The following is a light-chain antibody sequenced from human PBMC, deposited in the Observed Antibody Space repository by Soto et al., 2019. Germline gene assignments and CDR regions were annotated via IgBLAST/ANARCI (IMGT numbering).Light chain of an antibody. CDR3: QQYNHWYS. V-gene: IGKV1-5*03. CDR1: QTVNSW. CDR2: KAS. J-gene: IGKJ2*01. Sequence: DIPMTQSPSTLSASVGDRVTITCRASQTVNSWLAWYQQKPGKAPKLLIYKASTLENGVPSRFSGSGSGTDFTLTISSLQPDDFATYFCQQYNHWYSFGQGTKLQIK.